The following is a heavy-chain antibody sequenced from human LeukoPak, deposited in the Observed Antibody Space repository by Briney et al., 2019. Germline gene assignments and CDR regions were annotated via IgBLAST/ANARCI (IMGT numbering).Heavy chain of an antibody. CDR3: ASHSGSYLPFDY. CDR2: IWYDGSNK. CDR1: GFTFSSYG. Sequence: GGSLRLSCAASGFTFSSYGMHWVRQAPGKGLEWVAVIWYDGSNKYYADSMKGRFTISRDNSKNTLYLQMNSLRAEDTAVYYCASHSGSYLPFDYWGQGTLVTVSS. V-gene: IGHV3-33*01. D-gene: IGHD1-26*01. J-gene: IGHJ4*02.